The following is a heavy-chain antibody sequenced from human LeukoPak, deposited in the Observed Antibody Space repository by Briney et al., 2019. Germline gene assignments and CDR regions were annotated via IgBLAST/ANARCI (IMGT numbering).Heavy chain of an antibody. CDR3: ARSVWYDKGGFYFDY. J-gene: IGHJ4*02. CDR2: IKQDGSEK. CDR1: GFTFSSYW. V-gene: IGHV3-7*03. Sequence: GGSLRLSCAASGFTFSSYWMSWVRQAPGKGLEWVANIKQDGSEKYYVDSVKGRFTISRDNAKNSLYLQMNSLRAEDTAVYYCARSVWYDKGGFYFDYWGQGTLVTVSS. D-gene: IGHD3-9*01.